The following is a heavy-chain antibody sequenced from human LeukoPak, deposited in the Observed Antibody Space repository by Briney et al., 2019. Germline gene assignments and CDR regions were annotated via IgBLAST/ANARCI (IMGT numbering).Heavy chain of an antibody. J-gene: IGHJ4*02. D-gene: IGHD4-11*01. CDR3: ARESSNSLDY. Sequence: PSETLSLTCTVSAGSISRYYWGCIRHPPGKGLEWIGYIYYIGSTNYNPSLKSRVTIPVDTSKNQFSLKVSSVTAADTAVYYCARESSNSLDYWGQGTLVTVSS. V-gene: IGHV4-59*08. CDR2: IYYIGST. CDR1: AGSISRYY.